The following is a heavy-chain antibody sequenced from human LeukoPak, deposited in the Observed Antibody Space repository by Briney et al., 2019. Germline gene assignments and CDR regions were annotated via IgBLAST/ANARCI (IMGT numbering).Heavy chain of an antibody. D-gene: IGHD3-9*01. J-gene: IGHJ4*02. V-gene: IGHV1-2*02. CDR3: ARENAYYDILTGSIDY. Sequence: ASVKVSCKASGYTFTGYHMHWVRQAPGQGLEWMGWINPNSGGTNYAQKFQGRVTMTRDTSISTAYMELSRLRSDDTAVYYCARENAYYDILTGSIDYWGQGTLVTVSS. CDR2: INPNSGGT. CDR1: GYTFTGYH.